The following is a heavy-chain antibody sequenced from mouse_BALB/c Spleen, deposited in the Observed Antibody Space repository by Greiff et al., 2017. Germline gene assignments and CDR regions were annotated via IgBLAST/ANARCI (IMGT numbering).Heavy chain of an antibody. D-gene: IGHD2-4*01. Sequence: EVQVVESGGGLVKPGGSLKLSCAASGFTFSSYTMSWVRQTPEKRLEWVATISSGGGNTYYPDSVKGRFTISRDNAKNNLYLQMSSLRSEDTALYYCARSTMITFDYWGQGTTLTVSS. CDR1: GFTFSSYT. CDR2: ISSGGGNT. V-gene: IGHV5-9*03. J-gene: IGHJ2*01. CDR3: ARSTMITFDY.